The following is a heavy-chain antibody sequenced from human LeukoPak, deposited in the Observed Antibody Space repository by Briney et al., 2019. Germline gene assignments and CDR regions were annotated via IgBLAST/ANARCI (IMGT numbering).Heavy chain of an antibody. V-gene: IGHV4-59*08. J-gene: IGHJ4*02. CDR3: ARHYPGSAFDY. CDR2: IYYSGST. CDR1: GGSISSYY. Sequence: PSETLSLTCTVSGGSISSYYWSWIRQPPGKGLEWIGYIYYSGSTNYNPSLKSRVTISVDTSKNQFSLKLSSVTAADTAVYYCARHYPGSAFDYWGQGTLVTVSS.